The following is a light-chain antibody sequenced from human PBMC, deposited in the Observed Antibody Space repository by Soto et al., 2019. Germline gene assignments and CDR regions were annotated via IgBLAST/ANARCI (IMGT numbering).Light chain of an antibody. V-gene: IGLV1-44*01. CDR1: SSNIGNKT. CDR2: SNN. Sequence: QSVLTQPPSASGTRGQRVTISCSGSSSNIGNKTVNWYQQLPGTAPKLLIYSNNQRPSGVPDRFSGSKSGTSASLAISGLQSEDEADYFCAAWDDSLNGVVFGGGTKLTVL. CDR3: AAWDDSLNGVV. J-gene: IGLJ2*01.